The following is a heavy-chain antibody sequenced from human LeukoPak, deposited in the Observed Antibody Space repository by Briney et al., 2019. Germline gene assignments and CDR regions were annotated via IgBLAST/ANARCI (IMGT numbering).Heavy chain of an antibody. J-gene: IGHJ4*02. CDR3: AKDGVAGKIMYYFDY. D-gene: IGHD6-19*01. CDR2: ISGRAGST. Sequence: GGSLRLSCAASGFTFSSYAMNWVRQAPGKGLEWVSAISGRAGSTSYADSVKGRFTISRDNSKNTLYLQMNSLRAEDMAVYYCAKDGVAGKIMYYFDYWGQGTLVTVSS. CDR1: GFTFSSYA. V-gene: IGHV3-23*01.